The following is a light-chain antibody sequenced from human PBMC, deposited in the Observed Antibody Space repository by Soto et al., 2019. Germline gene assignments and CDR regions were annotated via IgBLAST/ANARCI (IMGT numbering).Light chain of an antibody. CDR1: QSLSNR. CDR3: HYYSAVWT. CDR2: DAS. V-gene: IGKV1-5*01. J-gene: IGKJ1*01. Sequence: DIPMTQSPSTLSASVGDRVTITCRASQSLSNRSAWYQQKPGKAPKVLIYDASSLESGVPPRFSGSGSGTHFILTISSLQPDDFATYYCHYYSAVWTFGQGTMVDIK.